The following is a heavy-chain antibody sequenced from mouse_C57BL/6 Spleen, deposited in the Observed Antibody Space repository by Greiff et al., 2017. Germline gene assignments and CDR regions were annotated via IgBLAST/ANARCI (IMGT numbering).Heavy chain of an antibody. D-gene: IGHD1-1*01. Sequence: QVQLQQPGAELVMPGASVKLSCKASGYTFTSYWMHWVKQRPGQGLEWIGEIDPSDSYTNYNQKFKGKSTLTVDKSSSTAYMQLSSLTSEDSAVYYCARKAYYGSSFDVWGTGTTVTVSS. CDR3: ARKAYYGSSFDV. V-gene: IGHV1-69*01. J-gene: IGHJ1*03. CDR2: IDPSDSYT. CDR1: GYTFTSYW.